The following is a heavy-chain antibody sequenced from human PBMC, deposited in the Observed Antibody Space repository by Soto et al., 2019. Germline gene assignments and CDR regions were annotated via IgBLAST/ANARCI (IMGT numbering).Heavy chain of an antibody. CDR3: ARHGSSSWPPPRYYFDY. CDR1: GGSISSSSYY. Sequence: QLQLQESGPGLVKPSETLSLTCTVSGGSISSSSYYWGWIRQPPGKGLEWIGSIYYSGSTYYNPSLKSRVTISVDTSKNQFSLKLSSVTAADTAVYYCARHGSSSWPPPRYYFDYWGQGTLVTVSS. CDR2: IYYSGST. J-gene: IGHJ4*02. V-gene: IGHV4-39*01. D-gene: IGHD6-13*01.